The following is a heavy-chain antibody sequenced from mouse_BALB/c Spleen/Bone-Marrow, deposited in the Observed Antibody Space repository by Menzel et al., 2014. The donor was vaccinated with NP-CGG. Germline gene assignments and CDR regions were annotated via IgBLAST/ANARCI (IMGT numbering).Heavy chain of an antibody. Sequence: VQLQQSVAELVKPGASVKLSCTASGFNIKDTYMHWVKQRPKQGLEWIGRIDPANGNTKYDPKFQGEATITADTSSNTAYLQLSSLTSEDTAVYYCATMITDWYFDVWGAGTTVTVSS. D-gene: IGHD2-4*01. CDR2: IDPANGNT. J-gene: IGHJ1*01. V-gene: IGHV14-3*02. CDR1: GFNIKDTY. CDR3: ATMITDWYFDV.